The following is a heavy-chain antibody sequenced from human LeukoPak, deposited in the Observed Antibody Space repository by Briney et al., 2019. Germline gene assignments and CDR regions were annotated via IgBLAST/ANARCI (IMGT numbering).Heavy chain of an antibody. Sequence: GGSLRLSCAASGFTFANYAMSWVRQAPGKGLEWVSGIGSSGAGTYFADSVKGRSTISRDNAKNSLYLQMNSLRAEDTAVYYCVRELLEAFDIWGQGTMVTVSS. CDR3: VRELLEAFDI. J-gene: IGHJ3*02. CDR2: IGSSGAGT. CDR1: GFTFANYA. V-gene: IGHV3-23*01. D-gene: IGHD1-1*01.